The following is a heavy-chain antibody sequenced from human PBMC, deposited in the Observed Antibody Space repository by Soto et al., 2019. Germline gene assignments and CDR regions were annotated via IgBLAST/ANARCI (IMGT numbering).Heavy chain of an antibody. D-gene: IGHD3-22*01. CDR2: ISGTSGTI. V-gene: IGHV3-48*02. CDR3: ARDVYDSSGYRFDY. J-gene: IGHJ4*02. Sequence: GGSLRLSCAASGFTFKSSSMTWVRQAPGTGLEWISYISGTSGTIFYADSVKGRFTIFRDNDKNSVFLQMNSLRDEDTALYYCARDVYDSSGYRFDYWGQGTLVTVSS. CDR1: GFTFKSSS.